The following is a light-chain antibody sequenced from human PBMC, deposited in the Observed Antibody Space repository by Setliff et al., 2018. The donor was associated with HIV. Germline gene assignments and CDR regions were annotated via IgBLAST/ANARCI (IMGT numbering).Light chain of an antibody. CDR2: GVT. J-gene: IGLJ1*01. CDR1: SSDVGTYNF. Sequence: QSVLAQPASVSGSPGQSITISCTGTSSDVGTYNFVSWYQQQPGKAPKLVIYGVTKRPSGVSNRFSGSRSGNTASLTISGLQAEDEADYYRCSFAGSGTYVFGTGTKVTVL. CDR3: CSFAGSGTYV. V-gene: IGLV2-23*02.